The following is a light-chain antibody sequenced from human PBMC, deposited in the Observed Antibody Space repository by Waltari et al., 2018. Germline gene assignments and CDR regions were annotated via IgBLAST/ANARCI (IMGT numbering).Light chain of an antibody. V-gene: IGKV3-11*01. J-gene: IGKJ4*01. CDR3: QHRNNWPLT. Sequence: EIVLTQSPATLSLSPGERATLSCRASQSVSSNLAWYQQKSGQAPRLLIYDASNRATGIPARFSGSGSGKDFTLNIRSIEPEDFAVYYCQHRNNWPLTFGGGTKVEIK. CDR1: QSVSSN. CDR2: DAS.